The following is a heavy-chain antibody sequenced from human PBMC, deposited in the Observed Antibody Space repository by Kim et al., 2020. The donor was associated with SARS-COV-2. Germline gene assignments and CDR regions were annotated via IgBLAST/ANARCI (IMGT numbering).Heavy chain of an antibody. V-gene: IGHV3-9*01. CDR3: AKAAVVPLTYYDFWSGYFDRKPPTDYYYMDV. Sequence: GGSLRLSCAASGFTFGDYAMHWVQQAPGKGLEWVSGISWNSGSIGYADSVKGRFTISRDNAKNSLYLQMNSLRAEDTALYYCAKAAVVPLTYYDFWSGYFDRKPPTDYYYMDVWGKGTTVTVSS. D-gene: IGHD3-3*01. J-gene: IGHJ6*03. CDR2: ISWNSGSI. CDR1: GFTFGDYA.